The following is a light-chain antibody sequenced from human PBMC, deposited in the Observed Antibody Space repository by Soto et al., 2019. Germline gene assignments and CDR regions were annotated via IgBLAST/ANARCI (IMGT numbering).Light chain of an antibody. CDR1: QRVRNW. CDR2: EAS. Sequence: DMEMTQSPSTGSASGGERATISGGASQRVRNWLAWFQQKAGKAPKLLIYEASRLESGVPSRISGSGSGTEFTPTITSLQPDDFATYSCQQHTSYPSTFGAGTKVDIK. V-gene: IGKV1-5*03. J-gene: IGKJ4*02. CDR3: QQHTSYPST.